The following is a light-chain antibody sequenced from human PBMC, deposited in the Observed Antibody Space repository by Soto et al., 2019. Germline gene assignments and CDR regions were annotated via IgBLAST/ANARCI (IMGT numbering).Light chain of an antibody. J-gene: IGLJ1*01. CDR1: STDVGGYNY. CDR2: EVN. Sequence: SALAQPSSVSGSPGQSITISCTGTSTDVGGYNYVSWYQHHPGKGPKLIIYEVNNRPSGVSDRFSGSKSGNKASLTISNLEAEDESDYYCGSYTRPATPFVLGTGTKVTVL. V-gene: IGLV2-14*01. CDR3: GSYTRPATPFV.